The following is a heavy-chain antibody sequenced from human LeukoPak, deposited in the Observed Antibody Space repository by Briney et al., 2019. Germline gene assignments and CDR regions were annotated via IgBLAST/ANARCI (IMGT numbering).Heavy chain of an antibody. CDR3: ARDGYQLPNHYYYCMDV. CDR1: GFTFSSYS. CDR2: ISSSSSYI. V-gene: IGHV3-21*01. Sequence: GGSLRLSCAASGFTFSSYSMNWVRQAPGKGLEWVSSISSSSSYIYYADSVKGRFTISRDNAKNSLYLQMNSLRAEDTAVYYCARDGYQLPNHYYYCMDVWGKGTTVTVSS. D-gene: IGHD2-2*01. J-gene: IGHJ6*03.